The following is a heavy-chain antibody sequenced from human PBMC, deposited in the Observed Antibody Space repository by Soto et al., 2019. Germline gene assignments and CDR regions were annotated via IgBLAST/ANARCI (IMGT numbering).Heavy chain of an antibody. V-gene: IGHV1-18*04. Sequence: ASVQVSFKASGYTFTSSGISWVRQAPGQGLEWMGWISAYNGNTNYAQKLQGRVTMTTDTSTSTAYMELRSLRSDDTAVYYCARKELGRWLHYDYWGQGTLVTVSS. D-gene: IGHD5-12*01. CDR1: GYTFTSSG. J-gene: IGHJ4*02. CDR2: ISAYNGNT. CDR3: ARKELGRWLHYDY.